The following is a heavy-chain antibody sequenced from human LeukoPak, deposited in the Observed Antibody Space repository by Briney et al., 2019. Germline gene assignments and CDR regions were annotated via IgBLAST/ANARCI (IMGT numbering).Heavy chain of an antibody. CDR2: ISSSGSTI. Sequence: AGGSLRLSCAASGFTFSNYEMVWLRQAPGKGLEWISYISSSGSTIYYADSVKGRFTVSRDNAENSLYLHMSSLRAEDTAVYYCARDRIMVLGPYNWFDPWGQGTLVTASS. J-gene: IGHJ5*02. D-gene: IGHD2-8*01. CDR1: GFTFSNYE. V-gene: IGHV3-48*03. CDR3: ARDRIMVLGPYNWFDP.